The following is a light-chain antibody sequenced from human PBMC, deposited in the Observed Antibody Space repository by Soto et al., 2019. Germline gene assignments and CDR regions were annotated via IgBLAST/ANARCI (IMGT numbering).Light chain of an antibody. CDR1: QDIRND. J-gene: IGKJ3*01. V-gene: IGKV1-6*01. CDR2: AAS. CDR3: LQGYNFPHT. Sequence: AIQMTQSPSSLSASVGDRVTISCRASQDIRNDLGWYQQKPGKAPNLLIYAASTLQIGVPSRFSGSGSGTDFTLTISSLQPEDFATYYCLQGYNFPHTFGPGTKVDIK.